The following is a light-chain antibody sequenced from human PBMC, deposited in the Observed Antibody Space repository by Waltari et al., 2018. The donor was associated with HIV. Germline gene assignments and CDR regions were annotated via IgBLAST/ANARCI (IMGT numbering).Light chain of an antibody. CDR2: RKS. CDR1: SPNIGSYT. Sequence: QSVLTQPPSASGTPVHRVTISCSGSSPNIGSYTANWYQHLPATAPKLLIFRKSQRPSGVPDRFSASKSGTSAALAMSGLQAEDEADYYCAAWDDSLDGEVFGTGTRVTVL. V-gene: IGLV1-44*01. CDR3: AAWDDSLDGEV. J-gene: IGLJ1*01.